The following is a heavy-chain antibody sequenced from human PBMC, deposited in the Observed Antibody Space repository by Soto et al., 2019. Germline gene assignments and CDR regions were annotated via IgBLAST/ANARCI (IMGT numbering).Heavy chain of an antibody. V-gene: IGHV4-39*01. D-gene: IGHD3-3*02. Sequence: PSETLSLTCNVSGGSIDRSNYYWDWIRQPPGKGLEWIGSIYYSGSTYYNPSLKSRVTISVDTSKNQFSLKLSSVTAADTAVYYCASPKIAFYNWFDPWGQGTLVTVSS. J-gene: IGHJ5*02. CDR2: IYYSGST. CDR1: GGSIDRSNYY. CDR3: ASPKIAFYNWFDP.